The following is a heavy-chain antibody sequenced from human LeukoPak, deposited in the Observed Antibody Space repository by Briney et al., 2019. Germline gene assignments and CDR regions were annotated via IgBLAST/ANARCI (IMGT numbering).Heavy chain of an antibody. CDR2: INTNTGNP. V-gene: IGHV7-4-1*02. CDR3: ASGPPTLDY. Sequence: ASVKVSCKASGYTFTSYAMNWVRQAPGQGLEWVGRINTNTGNPTYAQGFTGRFVFSLDTYVSTAYLQISSLKAEDTAVYYCASGPPTLDYWGQGTLVTVSS. J-gene: IGHJ4*02. CDR1: GYTFTSYA.